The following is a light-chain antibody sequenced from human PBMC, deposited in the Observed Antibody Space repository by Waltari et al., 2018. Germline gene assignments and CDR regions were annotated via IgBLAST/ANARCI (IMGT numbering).Light chain of an antibody. V-gene: IGLV2-11*01. Sequence: QSALTQPRSVSGSPGQSATISCTGTSSDVGGYTYVSWYQQHPGKAPKLMIYDVSKRPSGVPDRFSGSKSGNTASLTISGLQAEDEADYYCCSYAGSYSYVFGTGTKVTVL. CDR2: DVS. CDR3: CSYAGSYSYV. J-gene: IGLJ1*01. CDR1: SSDVGGYTY.